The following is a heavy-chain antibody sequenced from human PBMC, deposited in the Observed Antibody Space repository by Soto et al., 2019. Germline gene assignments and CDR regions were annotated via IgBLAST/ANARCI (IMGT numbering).Heavy chain of an antibody. CDR1: GDSISTYY. CDR3: APRSMAVVPEY. D-gene: IGHD3-22*01. CDR2: LYYGRSA. Sequence: QVQLQESGPGLVKPSETLSLTCAVSGDSISTYYCMWIRQPPGKGLESIGYLYYGRSANYNPSLKSRVPLSVDTSPNQCSLTLSSMAAADTAVYYCAPRSMAVVPEYWGQGTLVTVSS. J-gene: IGHJ4*02. V-gene: IGHV4-59*01.